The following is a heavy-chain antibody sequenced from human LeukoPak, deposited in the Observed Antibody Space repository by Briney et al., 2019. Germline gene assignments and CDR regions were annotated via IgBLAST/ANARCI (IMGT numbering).Heavy chain of an antibody. CDR2: IIPIFGTA. V-gene: IGHV1-69*13. Sequence: GASVKVSCKASGYTFTSYGISWVRQAPGQGLEWMGGIIPIFGTANYAQKFQGRVTITADESTSTAYMELSSLRSEDTAVYYCARAHCSSTSCYGGWFDPWGQGTLVTVSS. CDR1: GYTFTSYG. J-gene: IGHJ5*02. D-gene: IGHD2-2*01. CDR3: ARAHCSSTSCYGGWFDP.